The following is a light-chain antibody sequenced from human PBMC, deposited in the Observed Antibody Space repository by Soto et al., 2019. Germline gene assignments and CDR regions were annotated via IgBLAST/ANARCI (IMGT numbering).Light chain of an antibody. J-gene: IGLJ2*01. Sequence: QSALTQPASVSGSPGQSITISCTGTSSDVGSYNYVSWYQQNPGKAPKLIIHDVSNRPSGVSNRFSGSKSGNTASLTISGLQAEAEANYYCSSYTSTNTLIFGGGTKVT. CDR2: DVS. CDR1: SSDVGSYNY. V-gene: IGLV2-14*01. CDR3: SSYTSTNTLI.